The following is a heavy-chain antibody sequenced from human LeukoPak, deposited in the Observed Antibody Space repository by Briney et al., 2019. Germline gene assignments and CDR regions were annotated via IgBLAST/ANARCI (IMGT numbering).Heavy chain of an antibody. Sequence: SGGSLRLSCAASGFTFSSYGMHWVRQAPGKGLEWVAVISYDGSNKYYADSVKGRFTISRDNSKNTLYLQMNSLRAEDTAVYYCAKSGYSSSWYSGYFDYWGQGTLVTVSS. D-gene: IGHD6-13*01. V-gene: IGHV3-30*18. CDR3: AKSGYSSSWYSGYFDY. CDR2: ISYDGSNK. CDR1: GFTFSSYG. J-gene: IGHJ4*02.